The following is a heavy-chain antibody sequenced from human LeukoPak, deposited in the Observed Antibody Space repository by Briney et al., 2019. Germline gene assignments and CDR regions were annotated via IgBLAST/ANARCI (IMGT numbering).Heavy chain of an antibody. D-gene: IGHD2-15*01. CDR3: ARADCSGGSCYTFDY. CDR2: IYYSGST. Sequence: SQTLSLTCTVSGGSISSGGYYWSWIRQYPGKGLEWIGYIYYSGSTYYNPSLKSRVTISVDTSKNQFSLKLSSVTAADTAVYYCARADCSGGSCYTFDYWGQGTLVTVSS. V-gene: IGHV4-31*03. CDR1: GGSISSGGYY. J-gene: IGHJ4*02.